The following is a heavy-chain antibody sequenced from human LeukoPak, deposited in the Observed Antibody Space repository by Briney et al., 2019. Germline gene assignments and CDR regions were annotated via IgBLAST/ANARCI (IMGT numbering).Heavy chain of an antibody. J-gene: IGHJ3*02. Sequence: PSDTLSLICTFSGFSISSCYWIWIRQPPAKGLEWIGYIYYSGSTNYNPSLKSRVTISVDTSKNQFSLKLSSVTAADTAVYYCARGRRFDIWGQGTMVTVSS. CDR3: ARGRRFDI. V-gene: IGHV4-59*08. CDR2: IYYSGST. CDR1: GFSISSCY.